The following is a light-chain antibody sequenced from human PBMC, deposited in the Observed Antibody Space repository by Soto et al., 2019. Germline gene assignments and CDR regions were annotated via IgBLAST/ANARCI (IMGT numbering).Light chain of an antibody. CDR1: QNVRSN. CDR3: QQYNTWPPIP. Sequence: EIVMTQSPATLSVSPGERATLSCRASQNVRSNLAWYQQKPGQAPRLLIFGASTRATGIPARFSGTGSGTEFTLTISSLQSEDFAVYYCQQYNTWPPIPFGQGTRLAIK. J-gene: IGKJ5*01. V-gene: IGKV3-15*01. CDR2: GAS.